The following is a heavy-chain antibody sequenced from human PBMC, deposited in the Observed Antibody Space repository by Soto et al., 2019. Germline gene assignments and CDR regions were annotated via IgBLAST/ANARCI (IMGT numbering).Heavy chain of an antibody. CDR1: GGSISSSSYY. V-gene: IGHV4-39*01. CDR3: ARLPATAIGPGDY. J-gene: IGHJ4*02. Sequence: QLQLQESGPGLVKPSETLSLTCTVSGGSISSSSYYWGWIRQPPGKGLEWIGSIYYSGSTYYNPSLKSRVTISVDTSKNQFSLKLSSVTAADTAVYYCARLPATAIGPGDYWGQGTLVTVSS. D-gene: IGHD2-2*02. CDR2: IYYSGST.